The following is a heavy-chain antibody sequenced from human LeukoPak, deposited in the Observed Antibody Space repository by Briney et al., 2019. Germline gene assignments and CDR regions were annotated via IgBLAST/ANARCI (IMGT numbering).Heavy chain of an antibody. D-gene: IGHD3-10*01. V-gene: IGHV1-69*06. CDR1: GGTFSSYA. CDR2: IIPIFGTA. CDR3: ARVGSGSYYFDY. Sequence: ASVKVSCKASGGTFSSYAISWVRQAPGQGLEWMGGIIPIFGTANYAQKFQGRGTITADKSTSTAYMELSSLRSEDTAVYYCARVGSGSYYFDYWGQGTLVTVSS. J-gene: IGHJ4*02.